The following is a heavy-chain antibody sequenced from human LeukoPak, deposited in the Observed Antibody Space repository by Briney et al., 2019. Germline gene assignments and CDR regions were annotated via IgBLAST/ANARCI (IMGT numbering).Heavy chain of an antibody. CDR2: IYTSGST. D-gene: IGHD6-13*01. Sequence: SQTLSLTCTVSGGSISSGSYYWSWIWQPAGKGLEWIGRIYTSGSTNYNPSLKSRVTISVDTSKNQFSLKLSSVTAADTVVYYCARVAPWKGFGYSSSWPDDYWGQGTLVTVSS. V-gene: IGHV4-61*02. J-gene: IGHJ4*02. CDR3: ARVAPWKGFGYSSSWPDDY. CDR1: GGSISSGSYY.